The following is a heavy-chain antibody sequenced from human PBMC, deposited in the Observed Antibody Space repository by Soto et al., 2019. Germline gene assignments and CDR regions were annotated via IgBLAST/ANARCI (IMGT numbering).Heavy chain of an antibody. CDR1: GFTFSSYA. Sequence: EVQLLESGGGLVQPGGSLRLSCAASGFTFSSYAMSWVRQAPGKGLEWVSAISGSGGSTYYADSVKGRFTISRDNSKNTRYLQMNSRRAEDRAVYYCATARGGGYMDVWGKGTTVTVSS. CDR3: ATARGGGYMDV. CDR2: ISGSGGST. V-gene: IGHV3-23*01. D-gene: IGHD3-10*01. J-gene: IGHJ6*03.